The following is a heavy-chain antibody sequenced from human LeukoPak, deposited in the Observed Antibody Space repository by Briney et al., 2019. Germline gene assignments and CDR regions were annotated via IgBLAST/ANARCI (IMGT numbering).Heavy chain of an antibody. J-gene: IGHJ5*02. D-gene: IGHD3-10*01. CDR3: AKDGPNSWFGEAT. V-gene: IGHV3-30*18. CDR2: ISYDGSIK. CDR1: GFTFSSYG. Sequence: GRSLRLSCAASGFTFSSYGMLWVRQAPGKGLEWMALISYDGSIKYYADSVKGRFTISRDNSKNTLYLQMNSLRAEDTAVYYCAKDGPNSWFGEATWGQGTLVTVSS.